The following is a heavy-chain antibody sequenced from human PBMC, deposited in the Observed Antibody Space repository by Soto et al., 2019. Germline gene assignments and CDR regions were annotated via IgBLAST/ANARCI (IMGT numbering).Heavy chain of an antibody. V-gene: IGHV3-74*01. CDR1: GFSLSVYW. D-gene: IGHD6-19*01. CDR3: VRVLKSIGWDNDVFDI. Sequence: GGSLRLSCAASGFSLSVYWMHWVRQAPGKGLAWVSRIDTYGSATKYADSVEGRFSISKDNAENTLYLQMNNLRADDTAVYYCVRVLKSIGWDNDVFDIWGQGTMVTVSS. J-gene: IGHJ3*02. CDR2: IDTYGSAT.